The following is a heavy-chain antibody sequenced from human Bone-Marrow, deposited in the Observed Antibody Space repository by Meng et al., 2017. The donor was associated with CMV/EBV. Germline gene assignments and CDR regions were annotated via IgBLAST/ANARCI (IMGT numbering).Heavy chain of an antibody. CDR1: GYTFTSYD. V-gene: IGHV1-8*01. CDR3: ARARGAVDTAMVMGY. J-gene: IGHJ4*02. D-gene: IGHD5-18*01. CDR2: MNPNSGNT. Sequence: ASVKVSCKASGYTFTSYDINWVRQATGQGLEWMGWMNPNSGNTGYAQKFQGRVTMTRNTSISTAYMELSSRRSEDTAVYYCARARGAVDTAMVMGYWGQETLVTVSS.